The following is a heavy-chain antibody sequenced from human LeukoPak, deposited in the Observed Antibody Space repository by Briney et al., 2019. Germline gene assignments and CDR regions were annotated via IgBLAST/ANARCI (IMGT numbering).Heavy chain of an antibody. J-gene: IGHJ6*03. CDR1: GGSFSGYY. CDR2: INHSGST. D-gene: IGHD2-15*01. CDR3: ARGTTTVDIVVVVAATPIYYMDV. V-gene: IGHV4-34*01. Sequence: SETLSLTCAVYGGSFSGYYWSWIRQPPGKGLEWIGEINHSGSTNYNPSLKSRGTISGDTSKNQFSLKLSSVTAADTAVYYCARGTTTVDIVVVVAATPIYYMDVWGKGTTVTVSS.